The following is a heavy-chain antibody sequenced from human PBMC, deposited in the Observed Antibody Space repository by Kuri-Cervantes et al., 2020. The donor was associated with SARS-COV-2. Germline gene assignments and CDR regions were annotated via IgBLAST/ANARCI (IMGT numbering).Heavy chain of an antibody. CDR2: ISSSSSTI. D-gene: IGHD2-21*01. Sequence: GESLKISCAASGFTFSSYSMNWVRQAPGKGLEWVSYISSSSSTIYYADSVKGRFTISRDNAKNSLYLQMNIMRAEDTAVYYCARRGEDCGGDCLKGGPRDYWGQGTLVTVSS. J-gene: IGHJ4*02. V-gene: IGHV3-48*01. CDR3: ARRGEDCGGDCLKGGPRDY. CDR1: GFTFSSYS.